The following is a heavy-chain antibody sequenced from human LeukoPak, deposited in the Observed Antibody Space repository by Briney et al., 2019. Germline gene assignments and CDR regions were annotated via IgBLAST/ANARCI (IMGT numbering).Heavy chain of an antibody. CDR3: AELGITMIGGV. Sequence: GGSLRLSCAASGFTVSSNYMSWVRQAPGKGLEWVSYISSSGSTIYYADSVKGRFTISRDNAENSLYLQMNSLGAEDTAVYYCAELGITMIGGVWGKGTTVTISS. J-gene: IGHJ6*04. CDR2: ISSSGSTI. V-gene: IGHV3-11*04. CDR1: GFTVSSNY. D-gene: IGHD3-10*02.